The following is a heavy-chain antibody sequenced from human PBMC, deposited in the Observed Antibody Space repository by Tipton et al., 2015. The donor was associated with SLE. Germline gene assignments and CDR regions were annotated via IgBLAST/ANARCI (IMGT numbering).Heavy chain of an antibody. Sequence: SLRLSCAASGFTFSSYSMNWVRQAPGKGLEWVSSISSSSSYIYYADSVKGRFTISRDNAKNSLYLQMNSLRAEDTAVYYCASRLGSWYGIDPWGQGTLVTVSS. CDR1: GFTFSSYS. CDR2: ISSSSSYI. D-gene: IGHD6-13*01. J-gene: IGHJ5*02. V-gene: IGHV3-21*01. CDR3: ASRLGSWYGIDP.